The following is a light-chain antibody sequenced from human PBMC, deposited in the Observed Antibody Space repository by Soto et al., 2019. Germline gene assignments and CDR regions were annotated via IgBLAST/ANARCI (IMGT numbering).Light chain of an antibody. Sequence: DIQMTQSPSTLSASVGDRVTITCRASQSISSWLAWYQQKPGKAPKLLIYDASSLESGVPSRFSGSGSGTEFTLTMSSMQTDYVATYYCQQYNSYSITLAGGPKVHIK. CDR2: DAS. V-gene: IGKV1-5*01. J-gene: IGKJ4*01. CDR1: QSISSW. CDR3: QQYNSYSIT.